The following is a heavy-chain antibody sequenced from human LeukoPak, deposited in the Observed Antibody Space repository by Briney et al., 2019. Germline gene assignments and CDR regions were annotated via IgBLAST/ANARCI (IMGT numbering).Heavy chain of an antibody. Sequence: PGGSLRLSCAASGFTFSGCAMSWVRQAPGKGLEWVSAISGSGSNTYYADSVKGRFTISRDNSRNTLYLQMNSLGAEDSAVYYCAKDQSGYYRPFDYWGQGTLVTVSS. V-gene: IGHV3-23*01. CDR3: AKDQSGYYRPFDY. D-gene: IGHD3-22*01. J-gene: IGHJ4*02. CDR2: ISGSGSNT. CDR1: GFTFSGCA.